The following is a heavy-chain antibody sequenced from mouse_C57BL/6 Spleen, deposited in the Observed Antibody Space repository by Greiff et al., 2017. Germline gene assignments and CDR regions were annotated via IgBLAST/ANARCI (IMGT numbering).Heavy chain of an antibody. CDR1: GYSFTDYN. V-gene: IGHV1-39*01. J-gene: IGHJ4*01. CDR3: ARLVYYGSSYKGYAMDY. D-gene: IGHD1-1*01. CDR2: INPNYGTT. Sequence: VQLQQSGPELVKPGASVKISCKASGYSFTDYNMNWVKQSNGKSLEWIGVINPNYGTTSYNQKFKGKATLTVDQSSSTAYMQLNSLTSEDSAVYYCARLVYYGSSYKGYAMDYWGQGTSVTVSS.